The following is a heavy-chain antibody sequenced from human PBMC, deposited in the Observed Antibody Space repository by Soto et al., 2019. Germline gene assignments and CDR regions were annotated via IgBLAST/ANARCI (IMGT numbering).Heavy chain of an antibody. J-gene: IGHJ6*02. CDR2: IYPDDSDT. Sequence: PGESLKISCKVSGYNFATYWLGWVRQMPGRGLEWMGIIYPDDSDTRYSPSFQGQVTISADKSISTAYLQWSSLKASESAIYYCESTRMEYYAMDVWGQGTTVTVSS. CDR3: ESTRMEYYAMDV. CDR1: GYNFATYW. D-gene: IGHD1-1*01. V-gene: IGHV5-51*01.